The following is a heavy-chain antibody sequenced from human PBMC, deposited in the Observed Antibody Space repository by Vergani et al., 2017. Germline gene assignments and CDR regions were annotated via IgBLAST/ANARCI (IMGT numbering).Heavy chain of an antibody. CDR2: ISSSSSTI. V-gene: IGHV3-48*04. CDR3: ARVADFIQLWSGYSLVYDY. J-gene: IGHJ4*02. Sequence: EVQLVESGGGLVQPGGSLRLSCAASGFTFSSYSMNWVRQAPGKGLEWVSYISSSSSTIYYADSVKGRFTISRDNAKNSLYLQMNSLRAEDTAVYYCARVADFIQLWSGYSLVYDYWGQGTLVTVSS. D-gene: IGHD5-18*01. CDR1: GFTFSSYS.